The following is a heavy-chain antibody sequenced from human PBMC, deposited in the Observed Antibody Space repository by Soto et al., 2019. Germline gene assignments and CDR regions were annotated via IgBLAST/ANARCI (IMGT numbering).Heavy chain of an antibody. CDR2: IYYSGST. D-gene: IGHD3-10*01. Sequence: PSGCLSLTCTVSGGSISSGGYYGSWISQHPGKGLEWIGYIYYSGSTYYNPSLKSRVTISVDTSKNQFSLKLSSVTAADTAVYYCARAIGHGSGSYYTTKELDYWGQGTLVTVSS. CDR3: ARAIGHGSGSYYTTKELDY. CDR1: GGSISSGGYY. J-gene: IGHJ4*02. V-gene: IGHV4-31*03.